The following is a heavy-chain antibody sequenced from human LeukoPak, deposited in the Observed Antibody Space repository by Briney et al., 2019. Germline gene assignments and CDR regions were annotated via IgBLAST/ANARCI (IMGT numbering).Heavy chain of an antibody. Sequence: GGSLRLSCAASGFTFDDYAMHWVRQAPGKGLEWVSGISWNSGSIGYADSVKGRFTISRDNAKNSLYLQMNSLRAEDTALYYCAKDIKSRWAFGSGSYSSFDYWGQGTLVTVSS. CDR1: GFTFDDYA. CDR3: AKDIKSRWAFGSGSYSSFDY. V-gene: IGHV3-9*01. D-gene: IGHD3-10*01. J-gene: IGHJ4*02. CDR2: ISWNSGSI.